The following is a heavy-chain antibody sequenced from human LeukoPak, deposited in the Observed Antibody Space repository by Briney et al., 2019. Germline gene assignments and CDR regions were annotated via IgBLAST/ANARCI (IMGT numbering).Heavy chain of an antibody. CDR1: GFTFSTYW. V-gene: IGHV3-74*01. J-gene: IGHJ5*02. D-gene: IGHD2-2*01. CDR3: GRGPICSNPGT. CDR2: VSADGSST. Sequence: GGSLRLSCAASGFTFSTYWMHSVRQAPGKGLVWVSRVSADGSSTTYADSVKGRFTISRDNAKNTLYLQMNSLRAEDTAIYYCGRGPICSNPGTWGQGTLVTVSS.